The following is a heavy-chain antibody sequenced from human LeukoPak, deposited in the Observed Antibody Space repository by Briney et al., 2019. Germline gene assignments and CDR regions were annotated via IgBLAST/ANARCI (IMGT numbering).Heavy chain of an antibody. J-gene: IGHJ4*02. V-gene: IGHV1-69*13. CDR3: AREGWLQSSPFDY. CDR2: IIPIFGTA. CDR1: GYTFTSYY. Sequence: SVKVSCKASGYTFTSYYMHWVRQAPGQGLEWMGGIIPIFGTANYAQKFQGRVTITADESTSTAYMELSSLRSEDTAVYYCAREGWLQSSPFDYWGQGTLVTVSS. D-gene: IGHD5-24*01.